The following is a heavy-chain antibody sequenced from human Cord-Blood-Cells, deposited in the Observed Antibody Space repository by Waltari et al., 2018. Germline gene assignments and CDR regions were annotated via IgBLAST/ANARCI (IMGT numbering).Heavy chain of an antibody. CDR2: IKSKKGGGTT. J-gene: IGHJ6*02. CDR1: GFTFSNAR. V-gene: IGHV3-15*01. CDR3: TTARAGVALYVMDV. Sequence: EVQLVESGGGLVKPGGSLSLSCAACGFTFSNARMSGVRQAQGKGLEWVCRIKSKKGGGTTDYAAPVKGMFTISRDDSKNPQYVKRNSLKTEDTAVYYCTTARAGVALYVMDVWGQGTTVTVSS. D-gene: IGHD3-3*01.